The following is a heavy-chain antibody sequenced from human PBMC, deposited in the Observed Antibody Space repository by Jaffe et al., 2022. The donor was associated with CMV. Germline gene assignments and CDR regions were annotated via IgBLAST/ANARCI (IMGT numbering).Heavy chain of an antibody. CDR3: ASGGAYSGYDSDPYFDY. D-gene: IGHD5-12*01. J-gene: IGHJ4*02. CDR2: IYYSGST. CDR1: GGSISSSSYY. V-gene: IGHV4-39*01. Sequence: QLQLQESGPGLVKPSETLSLTCTVSGGSISSSSYYWGWIRQPPGKGLEWIGSIYYSGSTYYNPSLKSRVTISVDTSKNQFSLKLSSVTAADTAVYYCASGGAYSGYDSDPYFDYWGQGTLVTVSS.